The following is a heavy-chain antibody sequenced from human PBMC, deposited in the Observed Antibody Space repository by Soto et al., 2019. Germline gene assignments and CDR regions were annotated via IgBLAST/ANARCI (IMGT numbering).Heavy chain of an antibody. CDR2: IIPIFGTA. D-gene: IGHD6-19*01. CDR1: GGTFSSYA. CDR3: ASNGLYSSGWNWFDP. V-gene: IGHV1-69*13. J-gene: IGHJ5*02. Sequence: SVKVSCKASGGTFSSYAISWVRQAPGQGLEWMGGIIPIFGTANYAQKFQGRVTITADESTSTAYMELSSLRSEDTAVYYCASNGLYSSGWNWFDPWGQGTLVTVSS.